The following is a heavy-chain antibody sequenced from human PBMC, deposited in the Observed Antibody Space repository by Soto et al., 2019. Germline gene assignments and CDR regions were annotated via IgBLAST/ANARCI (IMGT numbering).Heavy chain of an antibody. D-gene: IGHD3-22*01. CDR3: AREVVVFGVIIPTPMDV. CDR2: ISGSGTTI. V-gene: IGHV3-48*03. CDR1: GFTFSGYE. J-gene: IGHJ6*02. Sequence: SGGSLRLSCAASGFTFSGYEMNWVRQAPGKGLEWVSYISGSGTTIYYADSVKGRFTISRDNAKDSLYLQMNSLGAEDTAVYYCAREVVVFGVIIPTPMDVWGQGTTVTVS.